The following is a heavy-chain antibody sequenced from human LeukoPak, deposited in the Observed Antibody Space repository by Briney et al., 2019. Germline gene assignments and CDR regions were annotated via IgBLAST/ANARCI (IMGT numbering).Heavy chain of an antibody. CDR3: ARDPGAAAGNYYYYGMDV. Sequence: SVKASCKASRGTLSSYAISWVRQAPGQGLEWMGGIIPIFGTANYAQKFQGRVTITADESTSTAYMELSSLRSEDTAGYYCARDPGAAAGNYYYYGMDVWGQGTTVTVS. D-gene: IGHD6-13*01. CDR2: IIPIFGTA. V-gene: IGHV1-69*01. J-gene: IGHJ6*02. CDR1: RGTLSSYA.